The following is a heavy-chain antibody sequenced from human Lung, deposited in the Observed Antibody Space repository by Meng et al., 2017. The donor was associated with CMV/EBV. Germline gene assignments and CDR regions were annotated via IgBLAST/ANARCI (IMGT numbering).Heavy chain of an antibody. CDR2: IRYDGSNK. CDR3: AKGKTAIAAAGPLDY. CDR1: GFTFSSHG. D-gene: IGHD6-13*01. J-gene: IGHJ4*02. Sequence: GGSXRLXCAASGFTFSSHGMHWVRQAPGKGLEWVAFIRYDGSNKYYADSVKGRFTISRDNSKNTLYLQMNSLRAEDTAVYYCAKGKTAIAAAGPLDYWGQGXLVTVSS. V-gene: IGHV3-30*02.